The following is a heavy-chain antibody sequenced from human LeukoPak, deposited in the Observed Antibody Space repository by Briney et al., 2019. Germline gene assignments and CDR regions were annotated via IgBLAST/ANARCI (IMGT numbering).Heavy chain of an antibody. CDR1: GFTFSSYA. CDR2: ISGTGGFTTST. V-gene: IGHV3-23*01. D-gene: IGHD6-19*01. Sequence: PGGSLRLSCAASGFTFSSYAMSWVRQAPGKGLEWASTISGTGGFTTSTYYADSVKGRFTISRDNAKSSLYLQMNSLRAEDTAMYYCARSGWYDDFDYLGQGTLVTVSS. J-gene: IGHJ4*02. CDR3: ARSGWYDDFDY.